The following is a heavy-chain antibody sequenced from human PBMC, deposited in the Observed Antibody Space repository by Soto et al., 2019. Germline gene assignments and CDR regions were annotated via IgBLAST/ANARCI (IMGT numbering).Heavy chain of an antibody. CDR2: FDPEDGET. V-gene: IGHV1-24*01. CDR3: ATVGGVYDSSGYYYVY. J-gene: IGHJ4*02. CDR1: GYTLTELS. Sequence: ASVKVSCKVSGYTLTELSMHWVRQAPGKGIEWMGGFDPEDGETIYAQKFQGRVTMTEDTSTDTAYMELSSLRSEDTAVYYCATVGGVYDSSGYYYVYWGQGTLVTVSS. D-gene: IGHD3-22*01.